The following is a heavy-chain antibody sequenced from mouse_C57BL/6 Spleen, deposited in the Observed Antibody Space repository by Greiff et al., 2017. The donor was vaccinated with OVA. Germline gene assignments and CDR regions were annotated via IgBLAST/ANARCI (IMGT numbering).Heavy chain of an antibody. CDR3: TRFGLGLSYFDY. J-gene: IGHJ2*01. CDR2: IDPETGGT. V-gene: IGHV1-15*01. CDR1: GYTFTDYE. Sequence: QVQLQQSGAELVRPGASVTLSCKASGYTFTDYEMHWVKQTPVHGLEWIGAIDPETGGTAYNQKFKGKAILTADKSSSTAYMELRSLTSEDSAVYYCTRFGLGLSYFDYWGQGTTLTVSS. D-gene: IGHD3-1*01.